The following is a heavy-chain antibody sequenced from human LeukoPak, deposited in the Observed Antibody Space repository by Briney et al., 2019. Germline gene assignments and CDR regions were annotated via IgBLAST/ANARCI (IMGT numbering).Heavy chain of an antibody. CDR2: IYYSGST. J-gene: IGHJ3*02. CDR1: GGSISSYY. Sequence: SETLSLTCTVSGGSISSYYWSWIRQPPVKGLEWIGYIYYSGSTNYNPSLKSRVTISVDTSKNQFSLKLSSVTAADTAVYYCARVKTNDAFDIWGQGTMVTVSS. D-gene: IGHD1-1*01. CDR3: ARVKTNDAFDI. V-gene: IGHV4-59*01.